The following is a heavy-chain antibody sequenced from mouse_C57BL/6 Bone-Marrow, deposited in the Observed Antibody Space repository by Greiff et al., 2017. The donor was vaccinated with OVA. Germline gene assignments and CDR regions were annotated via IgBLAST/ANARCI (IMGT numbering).Heavy chain of an antibody. CDR1: GYTFTNYW. Sequence: VQLQQSGAELVRPGTSVKMSCKASGYTFTNYWIGWAKQRPGHGLEWIGDIYPGGGYTNYTEKFTGKATLTADKSSSTAYMQFSSLTSEDSAIYYCAVYYYGSSSYYYAMDYWGQGTSVTVSS. J-gene: IGHJ4*01. D-gene: IGHD1-1*01. CDR3: AVYYYGSSSYYYAMDY. V-gene: IGHV1-63*01. CDR2: IYPGGGYT.